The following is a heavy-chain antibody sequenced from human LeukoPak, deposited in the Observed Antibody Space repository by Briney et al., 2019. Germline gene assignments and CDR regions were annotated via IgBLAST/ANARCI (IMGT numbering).Heavy chain of an antibody. CDR1: GGSISSSSYY. D-gene: IGHD3-3*01. CDR3: ARHDFDFWSGHFGTMFDY. V-gene: IGHV4-39*01. Sequence: SETLSLTCTVSGGSISSSSYYWGWIRQPPGKGLEWGGSIYYSGSTYYNPSLKSRVTISVDTSKNQFSLKLSSVTAADTAVYYCARHDFDFWSGHFGTMFDYWGLGTLVTVSS. CDR2: IYYSGST. J-gene: IGHJ4*02.